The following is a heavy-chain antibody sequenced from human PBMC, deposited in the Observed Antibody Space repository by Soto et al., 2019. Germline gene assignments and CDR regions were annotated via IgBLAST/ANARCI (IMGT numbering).Heavy chain of an antibody. D-gene: IGHD3-16*01. CDR3: ARDLFEAARRGEYAFDI. V-gene: IGHV3-7*03. Sequence: GGSLRLSCAASGFTFSTYAMSWVRQAPGKWLEWVANIKQDGSEKYYVDSVKGRFTISRDNAKNSLYLQMNSLRAEDTAVYYCARDLFEAARRGEYAFDIWGQXTMVTGSS. CDR1: GFTFSTYA. J-gene: IGHJ3*02. CDR2: IKQDGSEK.